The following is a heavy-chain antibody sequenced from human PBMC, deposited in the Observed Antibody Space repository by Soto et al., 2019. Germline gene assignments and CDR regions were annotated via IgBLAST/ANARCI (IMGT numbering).Heavy chain of an antibody. CDR2: IIPIFGTA. CDR3: ARGPLRGYCSGGSCYSDFDY. Sequence: SVKVSCKASGGTFSSYAISWVRQAPGQGLEWMGGIIPIFGTANYAQKFQGRVTITADESTSTAYMELSSLRSEDTAVYYCARGPLRGYCSGGSCYSDFDYWGQGTLVTVSS. V-gene: IGHV1-69*13. D-gene: IGHD2-15*01. J-gene: IGHJ4*02. CDR1: GGTFSSYA.